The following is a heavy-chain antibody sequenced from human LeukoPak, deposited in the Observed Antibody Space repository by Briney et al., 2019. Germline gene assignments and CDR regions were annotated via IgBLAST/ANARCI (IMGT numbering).Heavy chain of an antibody. V-gene: IGHV3-9*01. CDR1: GITFDDYA. J-gene: IGHJ4*02. D-gene: IGHD3-22*01. CDR2: IRWNSYYI. Sequence: GRSLRLSCAASGITFDDYAMHWVRQAPGKGLEGVSGIRWNSYYIGYADFVKGRFTISRDNAKSSLYLQMNSLTPEDTALYYCAKDMTYDSSGYPDFWGQGTLVTVSS. CDR3: AKDMTYDSSGYPDF.